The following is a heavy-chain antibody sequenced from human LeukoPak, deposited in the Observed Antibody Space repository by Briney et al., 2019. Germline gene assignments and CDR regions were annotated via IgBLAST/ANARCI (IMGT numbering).Heavy chain of an antibody. D-gene: IGHD1-26*01. J-gene: IGHJ1*01. CDR3: AKHSGRYFHYYFHH. CDR1: GFTFSSYG. CDR2: ISGSAHNT. Sequence: PGGSLRLSCGVSGFTFSSYGMSWVRQAPGKGLEWVSVISGSAHNTDYADSVKGRFTISRDNSGNTMYLQMNSMRVEDTAVYYCAKHSGRYFHYYFHHWGRGTLVTVSS. V-gene: IGHV3-23*01.